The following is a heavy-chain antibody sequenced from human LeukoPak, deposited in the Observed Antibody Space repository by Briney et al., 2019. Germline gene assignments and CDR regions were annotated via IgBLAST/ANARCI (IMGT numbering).Heavy chain of an antibody. Sequence: GASVKVSCKASGYTFTNYGISWVRQAPGQGLEWMGWISVYNGNTNYAQKFQGRVTITADESTSTAYMELSTLRSEDTAVYYCVHPAYYDSSAYIYWGQGTLVTVSS. CDR1: GYTFTNYG. D-gene: IGHD3-22*01. CDR3: VHPAYYDSSAYIY. J-gene: IGHJ4*02. V-gene: IGHV1-18*01. CDR2: ISVYNGNT.